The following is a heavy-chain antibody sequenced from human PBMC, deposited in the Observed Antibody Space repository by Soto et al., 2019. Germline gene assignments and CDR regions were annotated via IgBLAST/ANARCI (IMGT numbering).Heavy chain of an antibody. CDR3: AKDRAQSLRAGDAIDF. D-gene: IGHD2-21*02. Sequence: GGSLRLSCAASGFTFSSYAMSWVRQAPGKGLEWVSAISGSGGSTYYADSVKGRFTISRDNSKNTLYLQMNSLRAEDTAVYYCAKDRAQSLRAGDAIDFWGQGTTVTVSS. CDR1: GFTFSSYA. J-gene: IGHJ4*01. V-gene: IGHV3-23*01. CDR2: ISGSGGST.